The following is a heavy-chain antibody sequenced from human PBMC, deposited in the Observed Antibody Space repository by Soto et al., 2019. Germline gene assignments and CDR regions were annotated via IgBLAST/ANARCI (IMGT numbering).Heavy chain of an antibody. CDR3: AKVPDTAMFKENY. D-gene: IGHD5-18*01. CDR2: ISYDGSDK. CDR1: GFTFSSYG. J-gene: IGHJ4*02. V-gene: IGHV3-30*18. Sequence: QVQLVESGGGVVQPGRSLRLSCAASGFTFSSYGMHWVRQAPGKGLEWVAVISYDGSDKYYADSVKGRFTISRDNSENTLYLQMNSLRAEDTAVYYCAKVPDTAMFKENYWGQGTLVTVSS.